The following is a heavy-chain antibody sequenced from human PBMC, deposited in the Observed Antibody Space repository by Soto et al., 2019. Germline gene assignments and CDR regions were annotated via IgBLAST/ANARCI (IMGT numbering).Heavy chain of an antibody. CDR1: GFTFSSYS. Sequence: GGSLRLSCAASGFTFSSYSMNWVRQAPGKGLEWVSYISSSSSTIYYADSVKGRFTISRDNAKNSLYLQMNSLRDEDRAVCYCVRRKSGEERSDAFDIWGQGTMVTVSS. J-gene: IGHJ3*02. CDR2: ISSSSSTI. D-gene: IGHD1-1*01. CDR3: VRRKSGEERSDAFDI. V-gene: IGHV3-48*02.